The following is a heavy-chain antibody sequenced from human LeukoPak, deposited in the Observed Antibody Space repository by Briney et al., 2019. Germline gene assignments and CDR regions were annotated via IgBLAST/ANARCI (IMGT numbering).Heavy chain of an antibody. CDR3: AKDIDY. J-gene: IGHJ4*02. CDR1: GFTFSTYS. V-gene: IGHV3-21*04. Sequence: GGSLRLSCAASGFTFSTYSMNWVRQAPGKGLEWISSFGTSSSYIYYADSLKGRFTISRDNSKSSLYLQMNSLRAEDTAVYYCAKDIDYWGQGTLVTVSS. CDR2: FGTSSSYI.